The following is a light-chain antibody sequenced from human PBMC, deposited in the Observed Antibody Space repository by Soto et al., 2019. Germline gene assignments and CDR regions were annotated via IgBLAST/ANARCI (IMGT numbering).Light chain of an antibody. CDR3: GSWDSSLSAYV. CDR1: SSNIGGNS. CDR2: DDN. V-gene: IGLV1-51*01. J-gene: IGLJ1*01. Sequence: QSVVAQPPSLSAAPGQKVTISFSGSSSNIGGNSVSWYQQLPGTAPKLLIYDDNKRPSGIPDRFSGSKSGTSATLGITGFQTGDEADYYCGSWDSSLSAYVFGTGTKV.